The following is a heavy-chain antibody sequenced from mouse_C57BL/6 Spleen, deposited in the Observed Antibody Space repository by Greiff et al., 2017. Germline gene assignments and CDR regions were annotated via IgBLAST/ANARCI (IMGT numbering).Heavy chain of an antibody. CDR1: GYTFTDYY. D-gene: IGHD1-1*01. Sequence: QVQLQQSGAELVKPGASVKISCKASGYTFTDYYINWVKQRPGQGLEWIGKIGPGSGSTYYNEKFKGKATLTADTPSSTAYMQLSSLTSEDSAVYFCAYITTVVATIWYFDVWGTGTTVTVSS. V-gene: IGHV1-77*01. CDR2: IGPGSGST. J-gene: IGHJ1*03. CDR3: AYITTVVATIWYFDV.